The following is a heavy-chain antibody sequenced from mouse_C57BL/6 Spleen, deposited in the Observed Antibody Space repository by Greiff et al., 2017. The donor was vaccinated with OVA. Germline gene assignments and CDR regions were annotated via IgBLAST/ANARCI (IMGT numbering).Heavy chain of an antibody. V-gene: IGHV1-81*01. Sequence: QVQLQQSGAELARPGASVKLSCKASGYTFTSYGISWVKQRTGQGLEWIGEIYPRSGNTYYNEKFKGKATLTADKSSSTAYMELRSLTSEDSAVYFCARRGQLRPGDAMDYWGQGTSVTVSS. CDR3: ARRGQLRPGDAMDY. CDR1: GYTFTSYG. CDR2: IYPRSGNT. D-gene: IGHD3-2*02. J-gene: IGHJ4*01.